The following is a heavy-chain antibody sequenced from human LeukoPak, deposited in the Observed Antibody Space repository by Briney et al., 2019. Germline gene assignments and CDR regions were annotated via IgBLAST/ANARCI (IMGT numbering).Heavy chain of an antibody. V-gene: IGHV3-30*02. CDR1: GFTFSTYG. CDR2: IRYDGGNK. CDR3: AKGGYSSGWYEDY. D-gene: IGHD6-19*01. J-gene: IGHJ4*02. Sequence: PGGSLRLSCAAAGFTFSTYGIHWVRQAPGMGLEWVAFIRYDGGNKYYADSVKGRFTISRDNFMNTVYLQMNSLRPEDTAVYYCAKGGYSSGWYEDYWGQGTLVTVSS.